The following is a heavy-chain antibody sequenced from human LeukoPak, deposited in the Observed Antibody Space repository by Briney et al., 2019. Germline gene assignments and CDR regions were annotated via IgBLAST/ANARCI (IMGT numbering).Heavy chain of an antibody. V-gene: IGHV3-23*01. CDR3: ARSGSSSGWGALDY. J-gene: IGHJ4*02. CDR1: GFTFSNYA. D-gene: IGHD6-19*01. CDR2: ISGSGDST. Sequence: GGSLRLSCAASGFTFSNYAMSWVRQAPGKGLEWVSAISGSGDSTYYADSVKGRFTISRDNSKNTLYLQMNSLRAEDTAMYYCARSGSSSGWGALDYWGQGTLVTVSS.